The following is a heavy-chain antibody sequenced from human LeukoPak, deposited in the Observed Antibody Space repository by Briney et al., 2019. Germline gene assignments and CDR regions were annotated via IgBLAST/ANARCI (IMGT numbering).Heavy chain of an antibody. CDR1: GGSISSYY. CDR3: ARGRGARSSRWYNWFDP. V-gene: IGHV4-34*01. J-gene: IGHJ5*02. Sequence: SETLSLTCTVSGGSISSYYWGWIRQPPGKGLEWIGEINHSGSTNYNPSLKSRVTISIDTSKNQFSLEMSSVTAADTAVYYCARGRGARSSRWYNWFDPWGQGTLVTVSS. CDR2: INHSGST. D-gene: IGHD6-13*01.